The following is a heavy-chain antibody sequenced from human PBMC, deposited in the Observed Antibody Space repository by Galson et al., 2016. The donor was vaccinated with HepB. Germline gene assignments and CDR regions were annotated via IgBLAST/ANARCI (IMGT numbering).Heavy chain of an antibody. V-gene: IGHV4-31*03. Sequence: TLSLTCTVSGGSISSGGYYWSWIRQHPGKGLEWIGYIYHSGITYYNPSLTSRVTISLDTSKNQVSLRLSSVTAADTALYYCARDMVRDSGSYYYYYGLDVWGQGTTVTVSS. CDR3: ARDMVRDSGSYYYYYGLDV. D-gene: IGHD3-10*01. J-gene: IGHJ6*02. CDR1: GGSISSGGYY. CDR2: IYHSGIT.